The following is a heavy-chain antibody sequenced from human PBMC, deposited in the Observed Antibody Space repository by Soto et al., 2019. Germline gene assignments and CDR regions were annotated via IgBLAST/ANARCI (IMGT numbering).Heavy chain of an antibody. D-gene: IGHD2-2*01. Sequence: SVKVSCKASGGTFSSYAISWVRQAPGQGLEWMGGIIPIFGTANYAQKLQGRVTITADESTSTAYMELSSLRSEDTAVYYCARGGPQGFCSSTSCYLRNYFDYWGQGTLVTVSS. CDR1: GGTFSSYA. J-gene: IGHJ4*02. CDR3: ARGGPQGFCSSTSCYLRNYFDY. V-gene: IGHV1-69*13. CDR2: IIPIFGTA.